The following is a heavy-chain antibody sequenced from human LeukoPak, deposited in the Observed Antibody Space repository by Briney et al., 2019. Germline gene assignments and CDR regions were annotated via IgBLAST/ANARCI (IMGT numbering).Heavy chain of an antibody. Sequence: SETLSLTCTVSGGSISSGGYYWSWIRQHPGKGLEWIGYIYYSGSTYCNPSLKSRITISVNTSKNQFSLKLSSVTAADTAVYYCARDPGGRNWFDPWGQGALVTVSS. D-gene: IGHD3-10*01. CDR2: IYYSGST. V-gene: IGHV4-31*03. J-gene: IGHJ5*02. CDR1: GGSISSGGYY. CDR3: ARDPGGRNWFDP.